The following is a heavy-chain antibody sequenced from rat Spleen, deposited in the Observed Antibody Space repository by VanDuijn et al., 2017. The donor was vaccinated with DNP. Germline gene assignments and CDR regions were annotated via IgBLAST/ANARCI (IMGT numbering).Heavy chain of an antibody. CDR3: ATSPGPNWFAY. J-gene: IGHJ3*01. Sequence: EVQLVESGGDLVQPGRSLKLSCVASGFTFNYYWMAWIRQVPGKGLEWIASITSGTGTTSYADAVKGRFTVSRDNANHTLYLQMDSLRSEDTATYYCATSPGPNWFAYWGQGTLVTVSS. D-gene: IGHD1-4*01. V-gene: IGHV5-31*01. CDR1: GFTFNYYW. CDR2: ITSGTGTT.